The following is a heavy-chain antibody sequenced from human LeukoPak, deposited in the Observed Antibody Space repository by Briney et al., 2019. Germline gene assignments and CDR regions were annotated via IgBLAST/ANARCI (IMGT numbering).Heavy chain of an antibody. D-gene: IGHD2-15*01. CDR3: ARDRVVGLGIDNAFDI. J-gene: IGHJ3*02. V-gene: IGHV1-69*01. CDR2: IIPVFGTA. Sequence: SVKVSCKASGGTFSSYAISWVRQAPGQGLEWMGGIIPVFGTANYAQEFQGRVTITADESTSTAYMELSSLRSEDTAVYYCARDRVVGLGIDNAFDIWGHGTMVTVSS. CDR1: GGTFSSYA.